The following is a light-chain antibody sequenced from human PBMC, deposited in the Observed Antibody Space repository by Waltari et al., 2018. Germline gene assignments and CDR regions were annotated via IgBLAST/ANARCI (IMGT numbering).Light chain of an antibody. CDR3: CSFGGIYSYV. CDR2: DVS. V-gene: IGLV2-11*01. CDR1: SSDVGAGNF. J-gene: IGLJ1*01. Sequence: QSALTQPPSLSASPGQSVTISCTGTSSDVGAGNFVSWFQQHPGKAPKLLIFDVSKRPFGFPDRFSASKSCNTASLTISGLQSEDEANYCCCSFGGIYSYVFGSGTKVTVL.